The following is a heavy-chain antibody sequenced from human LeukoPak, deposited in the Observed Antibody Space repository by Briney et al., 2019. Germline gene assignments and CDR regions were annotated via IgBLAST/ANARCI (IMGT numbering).Heavy chain of an antibody. CDR2: ISLAGQT. CDR1: GGSISGTNW. V-gene: IGHV4-4*02. CDR3: SRESRPFCPFGY. Sequence: SGTLSLTCGVSGGSISGTNWWNSVRQPPGQGLEWIGEISLAGQTNYNPSLNGRVTMSLDKSSNQLSLHLTSVTAADTATYFCSRESRPFCPFGYWGQGTLVIVSS. J-gene: IGHJ4*02.